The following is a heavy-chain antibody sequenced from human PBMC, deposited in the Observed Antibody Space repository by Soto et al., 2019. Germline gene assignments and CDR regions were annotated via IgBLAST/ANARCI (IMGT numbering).Heavy chain of an antibody. D-gene: IGHD2-21*02. J-gene: IGHJ4*02. CDR1: GLTFSGHW. CDR3: TSRPSGMTYHAVFDF. Sequence: HPGGSLRLSCAASGLTFSGHWMTWVRQTPGEGLQWVAAIKPDGSETFYVDSVKGRFTISRDNARNSLFLQMDGLRAEDTAVYYCTSRPSGMTYHAVFDFWGQGTLVTVSS. CDR2: IKPDGSET. V-gene: IGHV3-7*03.